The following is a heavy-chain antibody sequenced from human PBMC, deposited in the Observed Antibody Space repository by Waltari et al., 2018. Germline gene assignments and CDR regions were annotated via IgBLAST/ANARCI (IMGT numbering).Heavy chain of an antibody. CDR3: AKDGSASRLVRYYLDS. J-gene: IGHJ4*02. V-gene: IGHV3-33*06. CDR2: IWYDGSYK. Sequence: QVQLVESGGGVVQPGRSLRLSCAAAGFTFGRYAMHWVRQAPGKGLEWVAVIWYDGSYKFYADSVKGRFSISRDNPKNTLHLQMDSLRAEDSAIYYCAKDGSASRLVRYYLDSWGPGTLVTVSS. CDR1: GFTFGRYA. D-gene: IGHD2-8*02.